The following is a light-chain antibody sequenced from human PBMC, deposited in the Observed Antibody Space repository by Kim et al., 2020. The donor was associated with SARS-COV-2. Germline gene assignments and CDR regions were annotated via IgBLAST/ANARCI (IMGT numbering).Light chain of an antibody. Sequence: EIVLTQSPGTLSLSPGERATLSCKTSQSVSRSSLAWYQQKPGQAPRLLIYSVSTRATGIPDRFSGSGSGTDFTLVISRLEPEDFAVYYCQQYGSSPYSFGQGTKL. V-gene: IGKV3-20*01. CDR2: SVS. J-gene: IGKJ2*03. CDR1: QSVSRSS. CDR3: QQYGSSPYS.